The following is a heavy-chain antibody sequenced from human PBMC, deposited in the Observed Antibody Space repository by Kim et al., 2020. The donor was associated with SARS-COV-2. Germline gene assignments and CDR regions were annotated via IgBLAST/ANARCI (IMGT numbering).Heavy chain of an antibody. CDR3: ARGANVLRSQSVSRMDV. J-gene: IGHJ6*02. D-gene: IGHD3-3*01. Sequence: ASVKVSCKASGYTFTSYYMHWVRQAPGQGLEWMGIINPSGGSTSYAQKFQGRVTMTRDTSTSTVYMELSSLRSEDTAVYYCARGANVLRSQSVSRMDVWGQGTTVTVSS. CDR2: INPSGGST. V-gene: IGHV1-46*01. CDR1: GYTFTSYY.